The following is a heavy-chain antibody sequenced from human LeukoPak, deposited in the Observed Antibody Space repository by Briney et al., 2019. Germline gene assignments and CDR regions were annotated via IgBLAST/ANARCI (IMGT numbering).Heavy chain of an antibody. CDR2: ISYDGSNK. CDR1: GFTFSSYG. J-gene: IGHJ3*02. CDR3: AKISPLDYGGKPWALDI. D-gene: IGHD4-23*01. Sequence: GGSLRLSCVVSGFTFSSYGMHWVRQAPGKGLEWVAVISYDGSNKYYADSVKGRFTISRDNSKNTLYLQMNSLRAEDTAAYYCAKISPLDYGGKPWALDIWGQGTMVTVSS. V-gene: IGHV3-30*18.